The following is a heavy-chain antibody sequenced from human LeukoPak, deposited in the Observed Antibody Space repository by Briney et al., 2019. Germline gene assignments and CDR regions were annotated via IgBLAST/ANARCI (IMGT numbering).Heavy chain of an antibody. J-gene: IGHJ4*02. CDR3: VTDGEGPLSKDFDY. D-gene: IGHD2/OR15-2a*01. Sequence: VASVKVSCKSSGFTFTDHYIHWVRQGPGQGLEWMGYIGPHSTFTSSPQEFQGRVTMTRDASMSTAYMELTRLTSDDTAVYYCVTDGEGPLSKDFDYWGQGTLVTVSS. CDR1: GFTFTDHY. CDR2: IGPHSTFT. V-gene: IGHV1-2*02.